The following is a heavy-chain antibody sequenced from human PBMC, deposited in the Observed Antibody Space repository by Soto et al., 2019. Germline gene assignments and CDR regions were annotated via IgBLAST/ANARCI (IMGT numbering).Heavy chain of an antibody. CDR3: ARTIFGVVSPRLYGMDV. D-gene: IGHD3-3*01. CDR2: IYPGDSDT. J-gene: IGHJ6*02. V-gene: IGHV5-51*01. CDR1: GYSFTSYW. Sequence: PGESLKISCKGSGYSFTSYWIGWVRQMPGKGLEWMGIIYPGDSDTRYSPSFQGQVTISADKSISTAYLQWSSLKASDTAMYYCARTIFGVVSPRLYGMDVWGQGTTVTVSS.